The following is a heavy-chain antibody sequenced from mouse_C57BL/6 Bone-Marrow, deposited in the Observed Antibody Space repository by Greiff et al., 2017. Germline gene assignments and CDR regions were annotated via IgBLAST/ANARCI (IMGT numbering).Heavy chain of an antibody. CDR3: ARFLYGNYGYFDV. Sequence: QVQLQQPGAELVRPGSSVKLSCKASGYTFTSYWMHWVKQRPIQGLEWIGNIDPSDSETHYNQKFKDKATLTVDKSSSTAYMQRSSMTSEDSAVYYCARFLYGNYGYFDVWGTGTTVTVSS. D-gene: IGHD2-1*01. V-gene: IGHV1-52*01. J-gene: IGHJ1*03. CDR2: IDPSDSET. CDR1: GYTFTSYW.